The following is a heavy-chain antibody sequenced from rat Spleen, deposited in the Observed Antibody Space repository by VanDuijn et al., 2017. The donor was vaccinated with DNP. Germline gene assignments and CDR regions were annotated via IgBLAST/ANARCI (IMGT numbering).Heavy chain of an antibody. J-gene: IGHJ2*01. Sequence: EVQLVESGGGLVQPGRSLKLSCAASGFTFSDYNMAWVRQAPKKGLEWVATISYDGSSTYYRDSVKGRFTISRDNAKSTLYLQMDSLRSEDTATYYCARPYGSHYFDYWGQGVMVTVSS. CDR3: ARPYGSHYFDY. D-gene: IGHD1-11*01. CDR1: GFTFSDYN. CDR2: ISYDGSST. V-gene: IGHV5-7*01.